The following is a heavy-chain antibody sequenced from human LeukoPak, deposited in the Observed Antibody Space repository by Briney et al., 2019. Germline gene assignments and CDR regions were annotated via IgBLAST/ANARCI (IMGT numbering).Heavy chain of an antibody. V-gene: IGHV3-48*03. CDR1: GFTFSSYE. CDR3: ARDSGDVVVVTGWAFDI. J-gene: IGHJ3*02. Sequence: GGSLRLSCAASGFTFSSYEMNWVRQAPGEGLEWVSYISSSSSTIYYAESLKGRFTISRDNAKNSLYLQMNSLRAEDTPVYYCARDSGDVVVVTGWAFDICGEERMGSASS. D-gene: IGHD2-15*01. CDR2: ISSSSSTI.